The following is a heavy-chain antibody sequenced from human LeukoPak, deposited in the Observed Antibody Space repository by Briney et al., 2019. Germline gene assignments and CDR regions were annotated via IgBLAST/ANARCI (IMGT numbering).Heavy chain of an antibody. Sequence: PSETLSLTCSVSGDSISIGDYRWSWIRQSPGKGLEWIGYIYYIGTAYYNPSLRSRVALSADTSKNQFSLKLNSVTAADTAVYYCARVGGTLEWVHMDVWGKGTTVTVSS. CDR1: GDSISIGDYR. CDR2: IYYIGTA. V-gene: IGHV4-30-4*01. CDR3: ARVGGTLEWVHMDV. J-gene: IGHJ6*03. D-gene: IGHD3-3*01.